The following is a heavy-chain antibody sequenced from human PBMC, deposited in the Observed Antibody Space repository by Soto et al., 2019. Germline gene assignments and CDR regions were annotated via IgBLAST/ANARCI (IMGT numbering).Heavy chain of an antibody. Sequence: QVQLVQSGAEVKKPGSSVKVSCKASGGTFSSYSINWVRQAPGQGLEWMGEIIPSFGTAKYAQKFQSRVTITAYESTSTAYMELSSLRSEDTAVYYCARDGGRHSGGIDYWGQGTLVTVSS. CDR1: GGTFSSYS. J-gene: IGHJ4*02. CDR2: IIPSFGTA. CDR3: ARDGGRHSGGIDY. V-gene: IGHV1-69*01. D-gene: IGHD1-26*01.